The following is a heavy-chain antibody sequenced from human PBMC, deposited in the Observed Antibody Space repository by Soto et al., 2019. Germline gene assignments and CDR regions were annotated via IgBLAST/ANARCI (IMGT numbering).Heavy chain of an antibody. CDR1: GYSFTSYW. V-gene: IGHV5-51*01. Sequence: GESLKISCKCSGYSFTSYWIGLVRQMPGKGLEWMGIIYPGDSDTRYSPSFQGQVTISADKSISTAYLQWSSLKASDTAMYYCARPYDSSGSYLPFDYWGQGTLVTVSS. CDR3: ARPYDSSGSYLPFDY. CDR2: IYPGDSDT. J-gene: IGHJ4*02. D-gene: IGHD3-22*01.